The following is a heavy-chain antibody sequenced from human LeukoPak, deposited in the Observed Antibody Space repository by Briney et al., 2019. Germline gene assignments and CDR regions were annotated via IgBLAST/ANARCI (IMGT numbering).Heavy chain of an antibody. D-gene: IGHD5-18*01. CDR3: ARRAHSGAMVTLDY. CDR1: GYSFTSYW. V-gene: IGHV5-51*01. J-gene: IGHJ4*02. CDR2: IYPGESET. Sequence: GESLKISCKGSGYSFTSYWIGWVRQMPGKGLECMGIIYPGESETRYSPSFQGQVTISADKSISTAYLQWSSLKASDTAMYYCARRAHSGAMVTLDYWGQGTLVTVSS.